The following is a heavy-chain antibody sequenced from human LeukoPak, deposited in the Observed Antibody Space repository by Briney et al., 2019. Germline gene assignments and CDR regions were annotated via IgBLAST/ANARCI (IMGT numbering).Heavy chain of an antibody. D-gene: IGHD1-1*01. CDR3: ARARTGGYFDY. J-gene: IGHJ4*02. V-gene: IGHV3-30*03. CDR2: ISYDGSNK. Sequence: PGRSLRLSCAASGFTFSSYDMHWVRQAPGKGLEWVAVISYDGSNKYYADSVKGRFTISRDNSKNTLYLQMNSLRAEDTAVYYCARARTGGYFDYWGQGTLVTVSS. CDR1: GFTFSSYD.